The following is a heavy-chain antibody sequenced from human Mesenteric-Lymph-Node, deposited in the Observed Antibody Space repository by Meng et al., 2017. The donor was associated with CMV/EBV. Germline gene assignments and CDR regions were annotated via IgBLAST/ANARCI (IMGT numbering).Heavy chain of an antibody. D-gene: IGHD3-3*01. CDR2: IYSGGST. CDR1: GFTVSSKY. J-gene: IGHJ5*02. CDR3: ARDPRTAYYDFWSGYYPNNWFDP. V-gene: IGHV3-53*01. Sequence: GESLKISCAASGFTVSSKYMSWVRQAPGKGLEWVSVIYSGGSTYYADSVKGRFTISRDNSKNTLYLQMNSLRAEDTAVYYCARDPRTAYYDFWSGYYPNNWFDPWGQGTLVTVSS.